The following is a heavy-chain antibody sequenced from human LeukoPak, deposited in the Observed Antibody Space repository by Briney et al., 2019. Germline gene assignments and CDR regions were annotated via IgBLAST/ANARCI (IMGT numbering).Heavy chain of an antibody. D-gene: IGHD3-16*02. Sequence: GGSLRLSCAASGFTFSSYAMPWVRQAPGKGLEWVAVISYDGSNKYYADSVKGRFTISRDNSKNTLYLQMNSLRAEDTAVYYCARTPQTFGGVIVEYYFDYWGQGTLVTVSS. CDR3: ARTPQTFGGVIVEYYFDY. V-gene: IGHV3-30-3*01. CDR1: GFTFSSYA. J-gene: IGHJ4*02. CDR2: ISYDGSNK.